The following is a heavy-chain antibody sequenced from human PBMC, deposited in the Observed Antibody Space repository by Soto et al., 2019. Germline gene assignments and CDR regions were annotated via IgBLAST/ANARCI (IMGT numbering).Heavy chain of an antibody. J-gene: IGHJ4*02. CDR1: GGSFSGYY. Sequence: QVQLQQWGAGLLKPSETLSLTCAVYGGSFSGYYWSWIRQPPGKGLEWIGEINHSGSTNYNPSLKSRFTISVDTSKNQFSLKLSSVTAADTAVYYCARGVRYSGYDRDRSFDYWGQGTLVTVSS. D-gene: IGHD5-12*01. CDR3: ARGVRYSGYDRDRSFDY. V-gene: IGHV4-34*01. CDR2: INHSGST.